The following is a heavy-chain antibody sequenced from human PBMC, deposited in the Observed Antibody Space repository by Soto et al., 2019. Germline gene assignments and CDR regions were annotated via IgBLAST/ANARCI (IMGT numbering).Heavy chain of an antibody. CDR2: IYYSGST. CDR3: XXXXXXXXXXXXXX. CDR1: GGSISSYY. J-gene: IGHJ4*02. Sequence: QVQLQESGPGLVKPSETLSLTCTVSGGSISSYYWSWIRQPPGKGLEWIGYIYYSGSTNYNPSLKSRVTXXVXXXXXQFXXXLXXXXXXXXXXXXXXXXXXXXXXXXXXXWXQGTLVTVSS. V-gene: IGHV4-59*01.